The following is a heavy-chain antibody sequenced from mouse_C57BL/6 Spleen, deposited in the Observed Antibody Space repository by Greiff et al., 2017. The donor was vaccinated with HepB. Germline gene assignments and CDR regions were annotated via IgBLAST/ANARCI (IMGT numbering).Heavy chain of an antibody. CDR3: ARRDYGSRGYYFDY. V-gene: IGHV1-69*01. Sequence: VQLQQPGAELVMPGASVKLSCKASGYTFTSYWMHWVKQRPGQGLEWIGEIDPSDSYTNYNQKFKGKSTLTVDKSSSTAYMQLSSLTSEDSAVYYCARRDYGSRGYYFDYWGQGTTLTVSS. D-gene: IGHD1-1*01. CDR1: GYTFTSYW. J-gene: IGHJ2*01. CDR2: IDPSDSYT.